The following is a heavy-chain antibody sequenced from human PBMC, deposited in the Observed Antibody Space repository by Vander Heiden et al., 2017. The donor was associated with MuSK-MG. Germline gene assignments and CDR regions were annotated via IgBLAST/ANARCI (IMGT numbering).Heavy chain of an antibody. CDR3: AREDRSWWMFDS. CDR2: IHDSGST. CDR1: GGSVRGGSYY. D-gene: IGHD2-8*01. J-gene: IGHJ4*02. Sequence: QVQLQESGPGPVKPSETLSLTCTVSGGSVRGGSYYWNWIRQPPGEEREWIGYIHDSGSTNSNPSLQSRVTISLDKSKNEFSLKLFSVTAADTAVYYCAREDRSWWMFDSWGRGTLVTVSS. V-gene: IGHV4-61*01.